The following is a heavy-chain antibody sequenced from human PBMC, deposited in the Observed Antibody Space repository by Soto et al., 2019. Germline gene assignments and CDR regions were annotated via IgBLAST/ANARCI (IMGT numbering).Heavy chain of an antibody. J-gene: IGHJ4*02. CDR2: IHRASTYI. V-gene: IGHV3-21*06. CDR1: GFTFSSFD. CDR3: ARRAVTTYHFFDY. D-gene: IGHD4-17*01. Sequence: GGSLRLSCATSGFTFSSFDMDWVRQAPGKGLEWVSSIHRASTYIYYADSVRGRFTISRANAKSSLYLQMNSLTVEDTAVYYCARRAVTTYHFFDYWGQGALVTVSS.